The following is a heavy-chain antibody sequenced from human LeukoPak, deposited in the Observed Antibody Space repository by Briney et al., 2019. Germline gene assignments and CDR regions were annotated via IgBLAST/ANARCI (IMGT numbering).Heavy chain of an antibody. D-gene: IGHD3-3*01. CDR2: MNPNSGNT. Sequence: ASVKVSCKASGYTFTSYDINWVRQATGQGLEWMGWMNPNSGNTGYAQKFQGRVTITRNTSVSTAYMELSSLRSEDTAVYYCARIYYDFWSGYYPGAFDIWGQGTLVTVSS. J-gene: IGHJ3*02. V-gene: IGHV1-8*03. CDR3: ARIYYDFWSGYYPGAFDI. CDR1: GYTFTSYD.